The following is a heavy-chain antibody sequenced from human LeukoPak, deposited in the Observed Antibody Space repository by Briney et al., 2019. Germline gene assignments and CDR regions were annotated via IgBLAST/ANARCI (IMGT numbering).Heavy chain of an antibody. CDR3: AKEGYYGSGSFPDY. CDR2: VSSDGNNK. D-gene: IGHD3-10*01. J-gene: IGHJ4*02. Sequence: AGSLRLSCAASGFTFSSYGKHWVRHTPAKGLEWLGVVSSDGNNKYYSGSVKGRFTISRDNSKNTLYLQMNSLRAEDTAVYYCAKEGYYGSGSFPDYWGRGTLVTVSS. CDR1: GFTFSSYG. V-gene: IGHV3-30*18.